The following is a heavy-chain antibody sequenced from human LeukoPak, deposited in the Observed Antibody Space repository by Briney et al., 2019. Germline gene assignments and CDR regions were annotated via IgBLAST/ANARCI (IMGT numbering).Heavy chain of an antibody. D-gene: IGHD2-8*01. V-gene: IGHV4-59*08. Sequence: SETLSLTCTVSGGSISSYYWSWIRQPPGKGLEWIGYIYYSASTNYNPSLKSRVTISVDTSKSQFSLKLSSVTAADTAVYYCARNTKTSTNVDYWGQGTLVTVSS. CDR3: ARNTKTSTNVDY. CDR1: GGSISSYY. J-gene: IGHJ4*02. CDR2: IYYSAST.